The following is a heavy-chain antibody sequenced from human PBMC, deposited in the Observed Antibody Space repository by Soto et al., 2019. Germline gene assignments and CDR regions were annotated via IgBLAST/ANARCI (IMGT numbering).Heavy chain of an antibody. J-gene: IGHJ6*02. Sequence: SVKVSCKASGGTFSSYAISWVRQAPGQGLEWMGGIIPIFGTANYAQKFQGRVTITADESTSTAYMELSSLRSEDAAVYYCARDSIGLRSLRNYYYYGMDVWGQGTTVTVS. CDR1: GGTFSSYA. D-gene: IGHD4-17*01. CDR2: IIPIFGTA. CDR3: ARDSIGLRSLRNYYYYGMDV. V-gene: IGHV1-69*13.